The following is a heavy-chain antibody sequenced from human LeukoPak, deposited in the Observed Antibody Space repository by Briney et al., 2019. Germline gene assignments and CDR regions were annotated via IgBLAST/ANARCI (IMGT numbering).Heavy chain of an antibody. J-gene: IGHJ6*03. CDR1: GYTFTSYG. CDR2: TIAYNSNT. CDR3: ARVAPDTAMVRGYYYMDV. V-gene: IGHV1-18*01. Sequence: GASVKVSCRAPGYTFTSYGISWVRQAPGQGLEWMGWTIAYNSNTNYAQKLQGRVTMTTDTSTSTAYMELRSLRSDDTAVYYCARVAPDTAMVRGYYYMDVWGKGTTVTVSS. D-gene: IGHD5-18*01.